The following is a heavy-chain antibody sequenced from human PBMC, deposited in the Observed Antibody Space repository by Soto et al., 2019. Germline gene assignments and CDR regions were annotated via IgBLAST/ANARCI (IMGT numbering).Heavy chain of an antibody. Sequence: PGGSLRLSCAASGFTFSNYGVHCVRPAPGKGLEWVSSVNDGDSNTFYADFVKDRFTISTHNSRSTLYVQRNNLRAEDPAIYYCAKGPQSWGARHAFDVWGQGTMVTVSS. CDR2: VNDGDSNT. V-gene: IGHV3-NL1*01. J-gene: IGHJ3*01. CDR1: GFTFSNYG. CDR3: AKGPQSWGARHAFDV. D-gene: IGHD1-26*01.